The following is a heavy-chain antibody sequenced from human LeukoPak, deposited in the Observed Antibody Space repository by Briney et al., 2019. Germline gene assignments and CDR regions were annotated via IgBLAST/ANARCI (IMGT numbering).Heavy chain of an antibody. CDR2: ISSSGGST. V-gene: IGHV3-23*01. CDR3: AKQASSHLEAYFDY. D-gene: IGHD6-13*01. J-gene: IGHJ4*02. CDR1: GFTFSSSA. Sequence: GGSLRLSCAASGFTFSSSAMSWVRQVPGKGLEWVSGISSSGGSTNYADSVRGRFTISRDNSKNTLYVQMNSLRAEDTAVYYCAKQASSHLEAYFDYWGQGTLVTVSS.